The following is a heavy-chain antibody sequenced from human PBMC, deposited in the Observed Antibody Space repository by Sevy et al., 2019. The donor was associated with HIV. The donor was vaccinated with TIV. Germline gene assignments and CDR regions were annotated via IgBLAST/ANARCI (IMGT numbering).Heavy chain of an antibody. D-gene: IGHD1-26*01. Sequence: GGSLRLSCTASGFTFNTYEMNWVRQAPGKGLEWISYVNSDSSTINYAASVKGRFTTSRDNAKNSLYLQMNNLRAEDTAVYYCAREMGSGGYYRKGFDYWGQGTLVTVSS. J-gene: IGHJ4*02. CDR1: GFTFNTYE. CDR3: AREMGSGGYYRKGFDY. V-gene: IGHV3-48*03. CDR2: VNSDSSTI.